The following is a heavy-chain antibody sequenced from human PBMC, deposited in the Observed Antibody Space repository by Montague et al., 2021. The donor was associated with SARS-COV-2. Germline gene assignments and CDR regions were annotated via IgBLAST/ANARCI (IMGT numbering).Heavy chain of an antibody. CDR2: IYHSGST. CDR3: ARGSMVRGGKVYYGVDV. CDR1: GGSISSGGYS. V-gene: IGHV4-30-2*01. J-gene: IGHJ6*02. D-gene: IGHD3-10*01. Sequence: TLSLTCAVSGGSISSGGYSWSWIRQPPGKGLEWIGYIYHSGSTYYNPSLKSRVTISLDSSKNQFSLNLTSVTAADTAVYYCARGSMVRGGKVYYGVDVWGQGTTGTGSS.